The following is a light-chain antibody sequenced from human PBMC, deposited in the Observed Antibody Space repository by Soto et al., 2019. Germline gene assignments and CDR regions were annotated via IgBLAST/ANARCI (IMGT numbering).Light chain of an antibody. CDR2: SDN. Sequence: QSVLIQPPSASGTPGQRVIISCSGSMANIGRNTANWYQQLPGTAPKVLIYSDNQRPSGVPDRFSGSKSATSASLAISGLQSEDEADYYCAAWDDSLNGHYVFGTGTKVTVL. CDR3: AAWDDSLNGHYV. CDR1: MANIGRNT. J-gene: IGLJ1*01. V-gene: IGLV1-44*01.